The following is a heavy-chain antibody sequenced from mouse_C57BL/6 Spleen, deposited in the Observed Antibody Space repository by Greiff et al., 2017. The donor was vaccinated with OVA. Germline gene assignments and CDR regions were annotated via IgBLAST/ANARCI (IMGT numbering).Heavy chain of an antibody. V-gene: IGHV1-18*01. CDR2: INPNNGGT. CDR3: ATYYGNYKFAY. J-gene: IGHJ3*01. CDR1: GYTFTDYN. D-gene: IGHD2-10*01. Sequence: VQLKESGPELVKPGASVKIPCKASGYTFTDYNMDWVKQSHGKSLEWIGDINPNNGGTIYNQKFKGKATLTVDKSSSTAYMELRSLTSEDTAVYYCATYYGNYKFAYWGQGTLVTVSA.